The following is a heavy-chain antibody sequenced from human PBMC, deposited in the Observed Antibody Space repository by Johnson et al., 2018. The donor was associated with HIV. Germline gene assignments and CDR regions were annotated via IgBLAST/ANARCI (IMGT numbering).Heavy chain of an antibody. CDR1: GFTFSSYG. CDR2: ISYDGSNK. V-gene: IGHV3-30*18. Sequence: VQLVESGGGLVQPGGSLRLSCAASGFTFSSYGMHWVRQAPGKGLEWVAVISYDGSNKYYADSVKGRFTISRDNSKNTLYLQMNSLRAEDTAVYYCAKGLGRAAAGTRNAFDIWGQGTMVTVSA. D-gene: IGHD6-13*01. J-gene: IGHJ3*02. CDR3: AKGLGRAAAGTRNAFDI.